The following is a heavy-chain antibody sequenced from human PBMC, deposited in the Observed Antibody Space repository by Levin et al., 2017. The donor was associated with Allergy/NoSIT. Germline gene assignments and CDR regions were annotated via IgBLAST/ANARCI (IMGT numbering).Heavy chain of an antibody. D-gene: IGHD6-13*01. J-gene: IGHJ4*02. CDR3: ARHTDQHLVTDCFDY. Sequence: LSQTLSLTCTVSGDSISSSTYYWGWIRQPPGKGLEWIGSIYYSGSTYYNPSLKSRVTISVDTSKNQFSLKLSSVTAADTAVYYCARHTDQHLVTDCFDYWGQGTLVTVSS. V-gene: IGHV4-39*01. CDR2: IYYSGST. CDR1: GDSISSSTYY.